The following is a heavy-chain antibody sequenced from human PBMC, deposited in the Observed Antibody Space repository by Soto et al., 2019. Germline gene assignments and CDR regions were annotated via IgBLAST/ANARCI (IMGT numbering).Heavy chain of an antibody. CDR3: ARGSSGWPPLLDY. J-gene: IGHJ4*02. V-gene: IGHV4-59*07. Sequence: SDTLSLTCTVSGVPISSYYWSWIRQSPGKGLEWIGYIYYSGSTNYNPSLKSRVTISVDTSKNQFSLELSSVTAADTAVYYCARGSSGWPPLLDYWGQGTLVTVS. CDR1: GVPISSYY. D-gene: IGHD6-19*01. CDR2: IYYSGST.